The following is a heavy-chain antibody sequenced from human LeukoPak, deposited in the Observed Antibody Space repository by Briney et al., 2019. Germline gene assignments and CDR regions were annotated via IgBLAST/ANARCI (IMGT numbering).Heavy chain of an antibody. D-gene: IGHD3-10*01. Sequence: SETLSLTCTVSDGSISSYYWSWIRQPPGKGLEWIGYIYYSGSTNYNPSLKSRVTISVDTSKNQFSLKLSSVTAADTAVYYCARGSRTMVYYYGMDVWGKGTTVTVSS. J-gene: IGHJ6*04. V-gene: IGHV4-59*01. CDR1: DGSISSYY. CDR3: ARGSRTMVYYYGMDV. CDR2: IYYSGST.